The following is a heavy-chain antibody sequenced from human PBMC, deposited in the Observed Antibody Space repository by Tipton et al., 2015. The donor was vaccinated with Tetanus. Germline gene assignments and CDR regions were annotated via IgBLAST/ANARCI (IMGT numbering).Heavy chain of an antibody. CDR2: IHPSGIT. Sequence: GLVKPSETLSLTCIVSGGSISTYYWSWIRQRPGRGLEWIGEIHPSGITDYNPSLKSRVIISVDTSKNQFSLKLSSVTAADSALYFCARRSVSARFDDRGQGTLVTVSS. CDR1: GGSISTYY. CDR3: ARRSVSARFDD. D-gene: IGHD6-6*01. J-gene: IGHJ4*02. V-gene: IGHV4-34*01.